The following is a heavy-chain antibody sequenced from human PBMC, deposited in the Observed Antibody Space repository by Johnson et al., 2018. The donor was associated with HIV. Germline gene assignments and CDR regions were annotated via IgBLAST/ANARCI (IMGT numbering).Heavy chain of an antibody. Sequence: VQLMESGGGVVQPGRSLRLSCAASGFTFCNAWMSWVRQAPGKGLEWVGRIKSKTDGGTTDYAAPVKGRFTISRDDSKNTLYLQMNSLKTEDTAVYYCTTEAYSSSSAAFDIWGQGTMVTVSS. CDR3: TTEAYSSSSAAFDI. D-gene: IGHD6-6*01. V-gene: IGHV3-15*01. CDR2: IKSKTDGGTT. J-gene: IGHJ3*02. CDR1: GFTFCNAW.